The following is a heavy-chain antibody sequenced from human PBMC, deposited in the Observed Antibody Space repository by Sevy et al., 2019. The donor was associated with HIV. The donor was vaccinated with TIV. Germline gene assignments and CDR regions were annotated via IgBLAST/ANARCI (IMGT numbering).Heavy chain of an antibody. CDR2: TSYDGSHK. J-gene: IGHJ1*01. CDR3: PRTENDDEFFRY. CDR1: GFIFSNFA. Sequence: GGSLRLSCTVSGFIFSNFAMHWVRQAPGKGLEWVAVTSYDGSHKYYADSVKGRFTVSRDNSRNILSLEMNSLRRDDTAVYYCPRTENDDEFFRYWGQGTLVAASS. D-gene: IGHD3-16*01. V-gene: IGHV3-30*04.